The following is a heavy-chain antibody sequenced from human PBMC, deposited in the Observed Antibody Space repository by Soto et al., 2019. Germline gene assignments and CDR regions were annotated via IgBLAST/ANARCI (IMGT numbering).Heavy chain of an antibody. CDR2: ITPVLGVE. J-gene: IGHJ4*02. CDR1: GATFSRDT. CDR3: ARDQTGFDY. V-gene: IGHV1-69*08. Sequence: QVHLVQSGAEVKKPGSSVKVSCKASGATFSRDTFSWVRQAPGQGLEWVGRITPVLGVEIYAQRFQGIVTITADTSATTVYMELTSLTSEDTAMYFCARDQTGFDYWGQGTLVTVSS.